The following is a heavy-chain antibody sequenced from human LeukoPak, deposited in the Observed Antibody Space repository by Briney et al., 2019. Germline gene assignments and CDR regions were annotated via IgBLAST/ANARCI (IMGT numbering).Heavy chain of an antibody. J-gene: IGHJ4*02. CDR2: ISQSGNS. Sequence: SETLSLTCTVSGGSISSYYWSWIRQPPGKGLEWIGYISQSGNSYFTPSLNSRATISVDKSKNSFSLNLNFVTAADTAVYYCAGEREREDYYDSSGYDYWGQGTLVTVSS. CDR3: AGEREREDYYDSSGYDY. V-gene: IGHV4-59*04. CDR1: GGSISSYY. D-gene: IGHD3-22*01.